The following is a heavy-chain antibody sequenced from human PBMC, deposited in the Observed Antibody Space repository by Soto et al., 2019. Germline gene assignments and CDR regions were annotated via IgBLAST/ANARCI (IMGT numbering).Heavy chain of an antibody. J-gene: IGHJ3*01. D-gene: IGHD3-16*02. CDR3: AKDRGIIVKAGDAFDV. V-gene: IGHV3-23*01. CDR2: ISDSGDRT. CDR1: GFTLSMSA. Sequence: GGSLRLSCASSGFTLSMSAVNFVRQAPCKGLEWVSYISDSGDRTYYADSVKGRFTISRDRSKNTVSLQMDSLRAEDTAVYYCAKDRGIIVKAGDAFDVWGQGTKVTVS.